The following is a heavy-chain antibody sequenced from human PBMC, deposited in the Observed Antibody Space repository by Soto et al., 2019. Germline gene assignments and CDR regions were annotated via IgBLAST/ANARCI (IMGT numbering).Heavy chain of an antibody. CDR3: ARGWRFDP. J-gene: IGHJ5*02. CDR2: INHSGAT. Sequence: QVQLQQWGAGLLKPSETLSLTCAVRGGSFSGYYWSWIRQTPGQGLEWIGEINHSGATNYNPSLKSRVAMSVDTSKKEFSLKMTSVSPADTAIYYCARGWRFDPWGQGTLVTVSS. D-gene: IGHD3-3*01. CDR1: GGSFSGYY. V-gene: IGHV4-34*01.